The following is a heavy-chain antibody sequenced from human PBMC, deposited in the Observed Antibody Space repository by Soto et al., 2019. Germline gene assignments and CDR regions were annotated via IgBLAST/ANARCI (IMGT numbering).Heavy chain of an antibody. Sequence: HPGGSLRLSCALSGFSGISNYLSWVRQAPGKGLEWVSVHYSGGSTYYADSVQGRFTISRDKSNNTLYLQMRRVRAEDTAVYFCARHRHPRGTVGATSPLDPWGQGTQVTVSS. J-gene: IGHJ5*02. D-gene: IGHD1-26*01. CDR2: HYSGGST. V-gene: IGHV3-53*01. CDR1: GFSGISNY. CDR3: ARHRHPRGTVGATSPLDP.